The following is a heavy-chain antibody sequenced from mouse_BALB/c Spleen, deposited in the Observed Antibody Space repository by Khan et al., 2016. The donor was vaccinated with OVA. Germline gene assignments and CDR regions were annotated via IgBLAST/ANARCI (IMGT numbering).Heavy chain of an antibody. CDR1: GFTFSSYA. CDR3: ARSLVDYHAMDY. V-gene: IGHV5-9-3*01. CDR2: ISTGGHYS. D-gene: IGHD2-2*01. J-gene: IGHJ4*01. Sequence: EVELVESGGGLVKPGGSLKLSCSASGFTFSSYAMSWVRQTPETRLECVATISTGGHYSFYPDSVKGRFNISRDNAKNTLYLQMSSLRSEDTAMYYCARSLVDYHAMDYWGQGTSVTVSS.